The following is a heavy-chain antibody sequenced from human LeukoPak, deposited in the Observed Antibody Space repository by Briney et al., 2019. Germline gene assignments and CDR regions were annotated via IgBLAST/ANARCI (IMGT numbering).Heavy chain of an antibody. D-gene: IGHD6-6*01. J-gene: IGHJ3*02. CDR2: ISAYNGNT. V-gene: IGHV1-18*01. Sequence: GASVKVSCKASGYTFTSYGISWVRQAPGQGLEWMGWISAYNGNTNYAQKLQGRVTMTTDTSTSTAYMELSRLRSDDTAVYYCARLQYSSSSGGGDDAFDIWGQGTMVTVSS. CDR1: GYTFTSYG. CDR3: ARLQYSSSSGGGDDAFDI.